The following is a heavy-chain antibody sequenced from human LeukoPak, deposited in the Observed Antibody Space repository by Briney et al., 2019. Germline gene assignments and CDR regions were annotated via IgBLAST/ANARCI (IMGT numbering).Heavy chain of an antibody. D-gene: IGHD5-12*01. CDR3: GRVKEASAFDI. Sequence: GGTLRLSCAASGFTFSSYGMSWVRQAPGKGLEWVSSVSSSGRHMYYADSVKGRFTISRDNAKNSLYLQMNSLRAEDTAVYYCGRVKEASAFDIWGQGTMVTVSS. J-gene: IGHJ3*02. CDR1: GFTFSSYG. CDR2: VSSSGRHM. V-gene: IGHV3-21*01.